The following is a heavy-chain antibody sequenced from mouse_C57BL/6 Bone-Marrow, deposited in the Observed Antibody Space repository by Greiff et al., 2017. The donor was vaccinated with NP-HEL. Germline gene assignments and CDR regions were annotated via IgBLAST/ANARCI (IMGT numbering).Heavy chain of an antibody. D-gene: IGHD2-4*01. V-gene: IGHV1-42*01. J-gene: IGHJ1*03. CDR2: INPSTGGT. CDR3: AAKNYYDYDWYFDV. Sequence: VQLQQSGPELVKPGASVKISCKASGYSFTGYYMNWVKQSPEKSLEWIGEINPSTGGTTYNQKFKAKATLTVDKSSSTAYMQLKSLTSEDSAVYYCAAKNYYDYDWYFDVWGTGTTVTVSS. CDR1: GYSFTGYY.